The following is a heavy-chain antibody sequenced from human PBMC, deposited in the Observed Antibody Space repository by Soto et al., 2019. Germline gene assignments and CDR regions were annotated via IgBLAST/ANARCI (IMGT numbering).Heavy chain of an antibody. V-gene: IGHV1-69*12. J-gene: IGHJ6*01. CDR1: GGTFRSYA. D-gene: IGHD2-15*01. CDR3: ARVRSCSGGSCSYYYGMDA. Sequence: QVQLVQSGAEVKKPGSSVMVSCKASGGTFRSYAISWVRQAPGQGLEWMGGIIPIFGTANYAQKFQGRVTITADESASTAYMELNSLRSEDTAVYYCARVRSCSGGSCSYYYGMDAWGQGTTVTVSS. CDR2: IIPIFGTA.